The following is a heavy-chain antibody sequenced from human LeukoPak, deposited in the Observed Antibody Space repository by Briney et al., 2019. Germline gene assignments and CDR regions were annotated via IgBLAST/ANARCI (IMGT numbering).Heavy chain of an antibody. CDR2: ISYDGSNK. CDR3: AKDRDSGSYRGTFDY. J-gene: IGHJ4*02. D-gene: IGHD1-26*01. Sequence: GGSLRLSCAASGFTFSSYGMHWVRQAPGKGLEWVAVISYDGSNKYYADSVKGRFTISRDNSKNTLYLQMNSLRAEDTAVYYCAKDRDSGSYRGTFDYWGQRTLVTVSS. CDR1: GFTFSSYG. V-gene: IGHV3-30*18.